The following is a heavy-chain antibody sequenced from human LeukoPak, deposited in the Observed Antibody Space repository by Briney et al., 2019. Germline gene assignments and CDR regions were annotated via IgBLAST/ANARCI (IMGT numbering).Heavy chain of an antibody. CDR3: ARDRRYYDLWSGFNWFDP. D-gene: IGHD3-3*01. J-gene: IGHJ5*02. V-gene: IGHV1-46*01. CDR1: GYTFTSYY. CDR2: INPSGGST. Sequence: GASVKVSCKASGYTFTSYYMHWVRQAPGQGLEWMGIINPSGGSTSYAQKFQGRVTMTRDMSTSTVYMELSSLRSDDTAVYYCARDRRYYDLWSGFNWFDPWGQGTLVTVSS.